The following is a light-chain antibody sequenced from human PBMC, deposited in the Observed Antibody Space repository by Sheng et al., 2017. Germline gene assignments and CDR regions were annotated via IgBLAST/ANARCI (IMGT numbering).Light chain of an antibody. V-gene: IGKV1-5*03. J-gene: IGKJ1*01. CDR3: QKYNSYPWS. Sequence: DIQMTQSPSTLSASVGDRVTITCRASQNINSWLAWYQQKPGKAPKLLIYKASFLQSGVPSRFAGSGSGTEFTLTISSLQPDDFATYYCQKYNSYPWSFGQGTKV. CDR1: QNINSW. CDR2: KAS.